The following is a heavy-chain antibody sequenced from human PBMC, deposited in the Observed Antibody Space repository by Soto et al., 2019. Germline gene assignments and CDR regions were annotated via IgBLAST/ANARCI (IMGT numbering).Heavy chain of an antibody. J-gene: IGHJ6*03. CDR1: GFTFSSYW. CDR3: ARDRCSGGSCYSGKSYYYYYMDV. Sequence: EVQLVESGGGLVQPGGSLRLSCAASGFTFSSYWMSWVRQAPGKGLEWVANIKPDGSEKYYVDSVKGRFTISRDNAKNSLYLQMNSLRAEDTAVYYCARDRCSGGSCYSGKSYYYYYMDVWGKGTTVTVSS. CDR2: IKPDGSEK. V-gene: IGHV3-7*01. D-gene: IGHD2-15*01.